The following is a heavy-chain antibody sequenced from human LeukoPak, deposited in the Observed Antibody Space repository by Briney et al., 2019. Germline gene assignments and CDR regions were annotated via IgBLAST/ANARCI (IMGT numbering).Heavy chain of an antibody. CDR2: ISGSGGST. J-gene: IGHJ4*02. CDR3: AKDQYYDSRIIFDY. D-gene: IGHD3-22*01. CDR1: GFTFSNYA. Sequence: GGSLRLSCAASGFTFSNYAMSWVRQAPGKGLEWVSAISGSGGSTYYADSVKGRFTISRDNSKNTLYLQMNSLRAEDTAVYYCAKDQYYDSRIIFDYWGQGTLVTVSS. V-gene: IGHV3-23*01.